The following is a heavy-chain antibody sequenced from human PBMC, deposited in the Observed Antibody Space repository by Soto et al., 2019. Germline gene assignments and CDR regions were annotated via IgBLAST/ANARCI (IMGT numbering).Heavy chain of an antibody. CDR3: AKVGYCIGVSFFSFLYYYYYLMDV. CDR1: GFTFSSYG. D-gene: IGHD2-15*01. V-gene: IGHV3-30*18. Sequence: GGSLRLSCAASGFTFSSYGMHWVRQAPGKGLEWVAVISYDGSNKYYADSGKGRFTISRDNSKNTLYLQMNSLRAEDTAVYYCAKVGYCIGVSFFSFLYYYYYLMDVWGKGTT. CDR2: ISYDGSNK. J-gene: IGHJ6*03.